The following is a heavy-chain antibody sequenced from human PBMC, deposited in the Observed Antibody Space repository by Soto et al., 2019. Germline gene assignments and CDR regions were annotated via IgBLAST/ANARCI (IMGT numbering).Heavy chain of an antibody. J-gene: IGHJ6*02. CDR2: IWYDGSNK. CDR3: ARAGYGDYGDYYYGMDA. CDR1: GFTFSSYG. D-gene: IGHD4-17*01. Sequence: GGSLRLSCAASGFTFSSYGMRWVRQAPGKGLEWVAVIWYDGSNKYYADSVKGRFTISRDNSKNTLYLQMNSLRAEDTAVYYCARAGYGDYGDYYYGMDAWGQGTTVTVS. V-gene: IGHV3-33*01.